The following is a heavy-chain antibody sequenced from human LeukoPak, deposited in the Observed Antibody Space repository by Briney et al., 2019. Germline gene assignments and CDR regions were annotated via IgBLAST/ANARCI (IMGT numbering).Heavy chain of an antibody. CDR2: ISGSGDST. V-gene: IGHV3-23*01. J-gene: IGHJ4*02. Sequence: PGESLRLSCAASGFTFDTYAMSWVRQAPGKGLEWVSVISGSGDSTEYADSVKGRFTISRDNSKNTLYLQMNRLRAEDTAVYYCAKVSGITTLWGQGTLVTVSS. D-gene: IGHD3-22*01. CDR1: GFTFDTYA. CDR3: AKVSGITTL.